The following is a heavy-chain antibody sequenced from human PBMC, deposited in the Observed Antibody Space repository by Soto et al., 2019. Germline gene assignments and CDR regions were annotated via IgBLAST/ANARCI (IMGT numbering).Heavy chain of an antibody. Sequence: LKLEQTTQMHTLTCTFSGLSLSKSGVGVGWIRQPPGKALEWLALIYWDDDKRYSPSLKSRITITKDTSKNQVVLTMTNMDPVDTATYFCSRCGGVVALLDYFDFWGQGTLVTVSS. J-gene: IGHJ4*02. CDR2: IYWDDDK. V-gene: IGHV2-5*02. CDR1: GLSLSKSGVG. D-gene: IGHD2-15*01. CDR3: SRCGGVVALLDYFDF.